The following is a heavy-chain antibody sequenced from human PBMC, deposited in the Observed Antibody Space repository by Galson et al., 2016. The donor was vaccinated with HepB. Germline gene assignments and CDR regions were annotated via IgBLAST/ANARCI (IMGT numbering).Heavy chain of an antibody. CDR1: GFTFNTYI. CDR2: ISPDGTKK. V-gene: IGHV3-30-3*01. CDR3: ARVGQD. Sequence: SLRLSCAASGFTFNTYIMQWVRQAPGKGLEWVAVISPDGTKKHDADSVKGRFTVSRDNSKSMLYLQMDSPRPEDTAVYYCARVGQDWGQGTMVVVSS. J-gene: IGHJ4*02.